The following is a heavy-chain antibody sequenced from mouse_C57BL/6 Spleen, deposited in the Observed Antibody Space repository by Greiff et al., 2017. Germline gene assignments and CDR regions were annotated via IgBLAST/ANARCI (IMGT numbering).Heavy chain of an antibody. J-gene: IGHJ2*01. CDR1: GYTFTSYW. CDR2: IDPSDSYT. D-gene: IGHD1-1*01. Sequence: QVQLQQPGAELVKPGASVKLSCKASGYTFTSYWMQWVKQRPGQGLEWIGEIDPSDSYTNYNQKFKGKATLTVDTSSSTAYMQLSSLTSEYSAVYYGARGDPITTVVGGYWGQGTTLTVSS. V-gene: IGHV1-50*01. CDR3: ARGDPITTVVGGY.